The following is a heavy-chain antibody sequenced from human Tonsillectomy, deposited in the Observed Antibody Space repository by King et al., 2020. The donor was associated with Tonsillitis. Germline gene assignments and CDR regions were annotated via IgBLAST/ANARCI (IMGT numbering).Heavy chain of an antibody. CDR1: GFIFSNAW. D-gene: IGHD3-16*01. J-gene: IGHJ6*02. CDR2: IKSKTDGGTR. Sequence: VQLVEPGGGLVKPGGSLRLSCAASGFIFSNAWMTWVRQAPGKGLEWVGRIKSKTDGGTRDYAAPVKGRFTISRDDSKNTLYLQMNSLKTEDTAVYYCSTGMGYGMDVWGQGTTVTVSS. V-gene: IGHV3-15*01. CDR3: STGMGYGMDV.